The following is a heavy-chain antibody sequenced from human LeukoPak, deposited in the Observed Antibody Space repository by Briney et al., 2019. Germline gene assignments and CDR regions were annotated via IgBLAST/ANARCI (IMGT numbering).Heavy chain of an antibody. D-gene: IGHD6-19*01. CDR1: GFTFSSYS. V-gene: IGHV3-21*01. CDR2: ISSSSSYI. CDR3: ARGGDSSGWPINWFDP. Sequence: PGGSLRLSCAASGFTFSSYSMNWVRQAPGKGLEWVSSISSSSSYIYYADSVKGRFTISRDNAKNSLYLQMNSLRAEDTAVYYCARGGDSSGWPINWFDPWGQGTLVTVSS. J-gene: IGHJ5*02.